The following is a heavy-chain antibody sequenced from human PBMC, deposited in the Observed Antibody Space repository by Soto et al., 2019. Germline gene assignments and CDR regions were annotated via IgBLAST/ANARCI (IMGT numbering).Heavy chain of an antibody. D-gene: IGHD6-6*01. V-gene: IGHV3-53*01. Sequence: GGSLRRSWAVSGLTVSRTQMSWVRQAPGKGLQWVSVIYSAGSTYYANAVKGRFTISRDISENKIFLELNGLTVDDTAVYYCARAREPEYSSSIFFDYWGRGTVVTVSS. CDR1: GLTVSRTQ. CDR2: IYSAGST. CDR3: ARAREPEYSSSIFFDY. J-gene: IGHJ4*01.